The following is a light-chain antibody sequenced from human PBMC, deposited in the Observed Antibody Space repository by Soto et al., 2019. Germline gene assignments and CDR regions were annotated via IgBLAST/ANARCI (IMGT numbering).Light chain of an antibody. CDR1: QTISGW. CDR2: DAS. CDR3: QHYNSYSEA. Sequence: DIQMTQSPSTLSASVGDAVSMTCRASQTISGWLAWYQQRPGKAPNLLIFDASTLESGVPSRFSGSGSGTEFTLTISSLQPDDFATYYCQHYNSYSEAFGQGTKVDIK. V-gene: IGKV1-5*01. J-gene: IGKJ1*01.